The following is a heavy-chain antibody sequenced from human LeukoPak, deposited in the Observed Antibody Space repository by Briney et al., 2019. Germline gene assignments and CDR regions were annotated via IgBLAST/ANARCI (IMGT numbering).Heavy chain of an antibody. J-gene: IGHJ6*03. CDR2: INHSGST. Sequence: SETLSLTCAVYGGSFSGYYWSWIRQPPGKGLEWIGEINHSGSTNYNPSLKSRVTISVDTSKNQFSLKLSSVTAADTAVYYCARHGITMVRGVITFYYYMDVWGKGTTVTVSS. CDR1: GGSFSGYY. D-gene: IGHD3-10*01. V-gene: IGHV4-34*01. CDR3: ARHGITMVRGVITFYYYMDV.